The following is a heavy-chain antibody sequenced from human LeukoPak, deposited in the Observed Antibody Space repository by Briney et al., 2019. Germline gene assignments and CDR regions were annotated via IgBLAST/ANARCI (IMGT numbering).Heavy chain of an antibody. V-gene: IGHV4-34*01. CDR1: GGSFSGYY. J-gene: IGHJ6*03. CDR3: AREGGDNLLSRMDV. CDR2: INHSGST. Sequence: SETLSLTCAVYGGSFSGYYWSWIRQPPGKGLEWIGEINHSGSTNYNPSLKSRVTISVDKSKNQFSLKLSSVTAADTAVYYCAREGGDNLLSRMDVWGKGTTVTVSS. D-gene: IGHD2-21*02.